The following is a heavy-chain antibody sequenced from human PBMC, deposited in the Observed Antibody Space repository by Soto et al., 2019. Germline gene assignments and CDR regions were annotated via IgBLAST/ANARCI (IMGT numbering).Heavy chain of an antibody. V-gene: IGHV3-74*01. CDR1: EFTFSDRS. J-gene: IGHJ6*03. Sequence: EVQLVESGGGLVQPGGSLRLSCAASEFTFSDRSVHWVRQAPGKGLVWVSGIDKVGTDSTYADSVKGRFTSSRDNAKNTVCIQMNSLRVEDTAVYYCARGWFGPDVWGKGTTVTVSS. D-gene: IGHD3-10*01. CDR2: IDKVGTDS. CDR3: ARGWFGPDV.